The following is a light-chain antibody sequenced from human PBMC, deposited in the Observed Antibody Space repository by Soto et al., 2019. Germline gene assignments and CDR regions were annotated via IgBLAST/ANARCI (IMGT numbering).Light chain of an antibody. CDR1: SSDVGGYNY. V-gene: IGLV2-14*01. Sequence: QSVLTQPASVSGSPGQSITISCTGTSSDVGGYNYVSWYQQHPGKAPKLMIYEVRDRPSGISSRFSGSKSGNTASLTISGLQTEDEADYYCSSYTSSSILFGTGTKVTVL. CDR3: SSYTSSSIL. J-gene: IGLJ1*01. CDR2: EVR.